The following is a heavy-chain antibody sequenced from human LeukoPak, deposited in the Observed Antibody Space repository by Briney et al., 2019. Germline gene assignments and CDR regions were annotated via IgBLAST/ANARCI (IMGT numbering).Heavy chain of an antibody. CDR2: ICSGGST. Sequence: GGSLRLSCAASGFTVSSNYMSWVRQAPGKGLEWVSVICSGGSTYYADSVKGRFTISRDNSKNTLYLQMNSLRAEDTAVYYCASSDPYYYDSSGYYGYWGQGTLVTVSS. V-gene: IGHV3-66*01. CDR1: GFTVSSNY. CDR3: ASSDPYYYDSSGYYGY. D-gene: IGHD3-22*01. J-gene: IGHJ4*02.